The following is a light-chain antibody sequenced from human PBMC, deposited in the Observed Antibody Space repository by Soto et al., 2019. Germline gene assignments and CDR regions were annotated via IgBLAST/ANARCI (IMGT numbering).Light chain of an antibody. CDR3: QQYNNWLIT. CDR1: QSVSGN. CDR2: GAS. J-gene: IGKJ5*01. Sequence: EIVMTQSPATLSVSPGERATLSCRASQSVSGNLAWYQQKPGQAPRLLIYGASTRATGIPARFSGSGSGTEFTLIISSLQSEDFAVYYCQQYNNWLITFGQGTRLEIK. V-gene: IGKV3-15*01.